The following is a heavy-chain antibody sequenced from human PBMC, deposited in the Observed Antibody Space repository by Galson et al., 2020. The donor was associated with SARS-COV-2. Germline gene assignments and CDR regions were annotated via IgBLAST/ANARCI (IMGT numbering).Heavy chain of an antibody. CDR2: ISYDGSNK. J-gene: IGHJ6*02. V-gene: IGHV3-30*18. CDR1: GFTFSSHG. CDR3: AKEGGIGVVIIPDGRDA. Sequence: GESLKISCAASGFTFSSHGMHWVRQAPGKGLEWVAVISYDGSNKYYADSVKGRFTISRDNSKNTLFLQMNSLSAEDTAVYYCAKEGGIGVVIIPDGRDASGQGTTVTVSS. D-gene: IGHD3-3*01.